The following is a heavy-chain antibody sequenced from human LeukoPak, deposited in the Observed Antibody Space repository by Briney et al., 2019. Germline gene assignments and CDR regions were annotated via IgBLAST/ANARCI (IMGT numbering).Heavy chain of an antibody. J-gene: IGHJ4*02. CDR3: ARRGYCTGGRCHSAPFDY. CDR1: GHSFTTYW. D-gene: IGHD2-15*01. CDR2: IYPGDSDT. V-gene: IGHV5-51*01. Sequence: GESLKISCKGSGHSFTTYWIAWVRQMPGKGLEWMGIIYPGDSDTRYSPPFSGQVTISADKSLNTAYLQWSSLKASDTAMYFCARRGYCTGGRCHSAPFDYWGQGTLVIVSS.